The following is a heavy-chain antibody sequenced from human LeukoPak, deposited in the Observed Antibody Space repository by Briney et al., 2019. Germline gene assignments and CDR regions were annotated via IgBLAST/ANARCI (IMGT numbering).Heavy chain of an antibody. CDR1: GGSFSGYY. V-gene: IGHV4-34*01. CDR3: ALYYYDSSGYPRGYYYMDV. CDR2: INHSGST. Sequence: PSETLSLTCAVSGGSFSGYYWSWVRQPPGKGLEGIGEINHSGSTKYNPSLKSRVTISVDTSKNQFSLKLSSVTAADTAVYYCALYYYDSSGYPRGYYYMDVWGKGTTVTVSS. D-gene: IGHD3-22*01. J-gene: IGHJ6*03.